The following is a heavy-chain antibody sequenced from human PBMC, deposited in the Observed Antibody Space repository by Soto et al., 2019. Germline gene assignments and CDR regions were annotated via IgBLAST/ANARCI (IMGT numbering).Heavy chain of an antibody. Sequence: EVQLVESGGGLVQPGGSLRLSCAASGFTFSSFWMNWVRQAPGKGLEWVANIKYDGSEKYYADSVKGRCTFSRDNAKNTMYLQMDSLRVEDTAVYYWARCRSYGMEGVERAVDIWGQGTKVTVSS. V-gene: IGHV3-7*03. J-gene: IGHJ3*02. CDR2: IKYDGSEK. D-gene: IGHD1-26*01. CDR3: ARCRSYGMEGVERAVDI. CDR1: GFTFSSFW.